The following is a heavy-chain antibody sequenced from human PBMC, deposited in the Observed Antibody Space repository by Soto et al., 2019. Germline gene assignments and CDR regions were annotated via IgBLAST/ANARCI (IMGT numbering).Heavy chain of an antibody. CDR2: IYDSGTT. Sequence: QVQLQESGPGLVKPSQTLSLTCTVSGGSINSGGYYWSWIRQHPGKGLEWIGYIYDSGTTHYHPSLNRRVTISGDTSKNQLSLKLNSVTAADTAVYYCVRGEVRTTFRHWGQGTLITVSS. D-gene: IGHD3-10*01. CDR1: GGSINSGGYY. J-gene: IGHJ4*02. V-gene: IGHV4-31*03. CDR3: VRGEVRTTFRH.